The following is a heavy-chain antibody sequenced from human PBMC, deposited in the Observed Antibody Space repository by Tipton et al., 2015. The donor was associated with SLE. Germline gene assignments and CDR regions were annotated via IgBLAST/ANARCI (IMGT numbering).Heavy chain of an antibody. CDR1: GFTFSSYW. V-gene: IGHV3-7*01. CDR3: ARSPVDYWNGYSA. D-gene: IGHD3-3*01. CDR2: IKEDGSDK. J-gene: IGHJ4*02. Sequence: SLRLSCAASGFTFSSYWMSWVRQTPGKGLEWVANIKEDGSDKYYLDSVKGRFTISRDNAKNSLWLQMNSLRVEDTAVYYCARSPVDYWNGYSAWGQGTLVAVSS.